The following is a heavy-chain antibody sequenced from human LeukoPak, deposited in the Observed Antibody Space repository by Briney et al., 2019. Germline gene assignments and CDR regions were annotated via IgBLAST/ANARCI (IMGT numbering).Heavy chain of an antibody. CDR2: ISSSGSTL. Sequence: GGSLRLSCAASGFTFSSYEMNWVRQAPGKGLEWIAYISSSGSTLNYADSVKGRFTISRDNAKNSLYLQMSSLRAEDTAVYYCVREGAYCSGASCYFDYWGQGTLVTVSS. CDR3: VREGAYCSGASCYFDY. D-gene: IGHD2-15*01. V-gene: IGHV3-48*03. J-gene: IGHJ4*02. CDR1: GFTFSSYE.